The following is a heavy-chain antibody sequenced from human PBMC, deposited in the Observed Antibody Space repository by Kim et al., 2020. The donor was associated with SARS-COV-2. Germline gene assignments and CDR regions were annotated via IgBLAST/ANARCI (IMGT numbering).Heavy chain of an antibody. CDR2: IYYSGST. Sequence: SETLSLTCTVSGGSISNSYYYWGWIRQPPGKGLEWIGSIYYSGSTSYTPSLKSRVTISVYTSQDQFSLRVTWVTAAATAVYSCARASIYYGSGDYYFDYWGQGTLVTVSS. CDR3: ARASIYYGSGDYYFDY. CDR1: GGSISNSYYY. D-gene: IGHD3-10*01. J-gene: IGHJ4*02. V-gene: IGHV4-39*07.